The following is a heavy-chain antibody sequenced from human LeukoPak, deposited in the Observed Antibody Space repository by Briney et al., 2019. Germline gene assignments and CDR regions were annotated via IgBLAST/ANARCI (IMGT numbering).Heavy chain of an antibody. J-gene: IGHJ3*02. CDR2: ISSSGSTI. V-gene: IGHV3-11*04. CDR3: ARDWLGTVDAFDI. Sequence: PGGSLRLSCAASGFTFSDYYMSWIRQAPGKGLEWVSYISSSGSTIYYADSVKGRFTISRDNAKNTLYLQMNSLRAEDTAVYYCARDWLGTVDAFDIWGQGTMVTVSS. D-gene: IGHD6-19*01. CDR1: GFTFSDYY.